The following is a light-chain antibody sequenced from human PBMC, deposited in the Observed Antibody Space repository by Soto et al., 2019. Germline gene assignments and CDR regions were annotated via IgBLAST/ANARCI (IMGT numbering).Light chain of an antibody. CDR1: QSVSSSY. CDR2: AAS. CDR3: QQYDTSPST. Sequence: EIVLTQSPGTLSLSPGERATLSCRASQSVSSSYLAWYQQKPGQSPRLLIYAASSRATGIPDRFSASGSGTDFSLTISRLEPEDFAVYYCQQYDTSPSTFGQGTKVDIK. J-gene: IGKJ1*01. V-gene: IGKV3-20*01.